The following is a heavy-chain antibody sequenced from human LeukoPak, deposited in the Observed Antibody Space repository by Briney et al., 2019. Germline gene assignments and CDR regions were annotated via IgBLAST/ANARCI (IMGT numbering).Heavy chain of an antibody. V-gene: IGHV3-23*01. CDR1: GFSFSSYI. D-gene: IGHD3-16*02. J-gene: IGHJ4*02. CDR3: AKDGQLSF. Sequence: GGSLRLSCAASGFSFSSYIMSWVRQAPGKGLEWVSFISDSGGSTYYADPVKGRFTISRDNSKNTLYLQMNSLRAEDTAVYYCAKDGQLSFWGQGTLVTVSS. CDR2: ISDSGGST.